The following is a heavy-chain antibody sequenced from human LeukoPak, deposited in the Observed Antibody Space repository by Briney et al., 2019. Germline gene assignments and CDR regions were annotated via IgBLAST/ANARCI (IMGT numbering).Heavy chain of an antibody. D-gene: IGHD6-19*01. CDR2: ISAYNGNT. J-gene: IGHJ4*02. Sequence: ASVKVSCKASGYTFTSYGISWVRQAPGQGLEWMGWISAYNGNTNYAQKFQGRVTMTRDTSTSTVYMELSSLRSEDTAVYYCARDRYYSSGWSPVDYWGQGTLVTVSS. CDR1: GYTFTSYG. CDR3: ARDRYYSSGWSPVDY. V-gene: IGHV1-18*01.